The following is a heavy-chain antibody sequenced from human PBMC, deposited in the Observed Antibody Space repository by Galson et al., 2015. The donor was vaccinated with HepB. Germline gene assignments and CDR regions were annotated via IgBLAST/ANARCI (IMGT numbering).Heavy chain of an antibody. V-gene: IGHV3-30*18. CDR3: AKDKQWLSYYYYGIDV. J-gene: IGHJ6*02. CDR2: ISYDGSNK. Sequence: SLRLSCAASGFTFSSYSMHWVRQAPGKGLEWVAVISYDGSNKYYADSVKGRFTISRDNSKNTLYLQMNSLRAEDTAVYYCAKDKQWLSYYYYGIDVWGQGTTVTVSS. D-gene: IGHD6-19*01. CDR1: GFTFSSYS.